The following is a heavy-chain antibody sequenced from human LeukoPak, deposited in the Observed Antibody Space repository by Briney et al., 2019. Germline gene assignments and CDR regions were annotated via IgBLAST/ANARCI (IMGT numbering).Heavy chain of an antibody. CDR1: GFAFSSYW. J-gene: IGHJ4*02. D-gene: IGHD6-13*01. V-gene: IGHV3-48*04. CDR3: AGVGGLVHFDY. Sequence: GGSLRLSCAASGFAFSSYWMSWVRQAPGKGLEWVSYISSSNSAIYYADSVKGRFTISRDNAKNSLYLHMNSLRAEDTAVYYCAGVGGLVHFDYWGQGTLVTVSS. CDR2: ISSSNSAI.